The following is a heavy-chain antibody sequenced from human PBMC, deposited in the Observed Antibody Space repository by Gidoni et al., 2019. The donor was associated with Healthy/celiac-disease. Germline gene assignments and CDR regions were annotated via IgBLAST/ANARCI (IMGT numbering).Heavy chain of an antibody. CDR1: GGSISSYY. Sequence: QVQLQESGPGLVKPSETLSLTCTVSGGSISSYYWSWIRQPPGKGLEWIGYIYYSGSTNYNPSLKSRVTISVDTSKNQFSLKLSSVTAADTAVYYCARGDGYSANDYWGQGTLVTVSS. CDR3: ARGDGYSANDY. J-gene: IGHJ4*02. D-gene: IGHD4-4*01. CDR2: IYYSGST. V-gene: IGHV4-59*01.